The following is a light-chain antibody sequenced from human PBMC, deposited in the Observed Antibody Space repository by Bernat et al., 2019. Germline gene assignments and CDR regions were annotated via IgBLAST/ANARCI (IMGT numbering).Light chain of an antibody. V-gene: IGKV3D-15*01. CDR2: DVS. CDR3: QQEYSWPIT. J-gene: IGKJ4*01. Sequence: RATLSCRASQSVSTRLAWYQQKPGQAPRLLIYDVSRGATGIPDRFSGSGSGTDFTLSISSLEPEDVGGYHCQQEYSWPITFGGWTKVDLK. CDR1: QSVSTR.